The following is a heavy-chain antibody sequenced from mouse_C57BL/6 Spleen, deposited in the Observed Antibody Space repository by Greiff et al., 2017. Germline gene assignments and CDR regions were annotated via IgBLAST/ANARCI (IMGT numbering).Heavy chain of an antibody. V-gene: IGHV5-4*01. Sequence: EVHLVESGGGLVKPGGSLKLSCAASGFTFSSYAMSWVRQTPEKRLEWVATISDGGSYTYYPDNVKGRFTISRDNAKNKLYLQMSHLKSEDTAIYYCARGDGYWFADWGQGALVTVSA. CDR3: ARGDGYWFAD. CDR2: ISDGGSYT. J-gene: IGHJ3*01. D-gene: IGHD2-3*01. CDR1: GFTFSSYA.